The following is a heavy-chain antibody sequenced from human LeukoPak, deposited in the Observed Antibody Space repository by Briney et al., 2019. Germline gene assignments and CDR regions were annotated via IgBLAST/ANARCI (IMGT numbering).Heavy chain of an antibody. Sequence: GGSQRLSCAASGFTFSSYAMHWVRQAPGKGLEWVAVISYDGSNKYYADSVKGRFTISRDNSKNTLYLQMNSLRAEDTAVYYCARESYSGSLYNWFDPWGQGTLVTVSS. CDR2: ISYDGSNK. V-gene: IGHV3-30-3*01. CDR3: ARESYSGSLYNWFDP. J-gene: IGHJ5*02. D-gene: IGHD1-26*01. CDR1: GFTFSSYA.